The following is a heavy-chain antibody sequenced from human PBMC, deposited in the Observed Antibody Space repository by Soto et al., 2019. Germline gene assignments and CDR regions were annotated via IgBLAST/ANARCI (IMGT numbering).Heavy chain of an antibody. CDR3: ARGGAARAYYYYGLDV. J-gene: IGHJ6*02. Sequence: PGGSLRLSCAASGFTISNYWMHWVRQVPGKGLVWVSRINSNGRSTNYADSVKGRFTISRDNATNTLQLQMDSLRAEDTAMYFCARGGAARAYYYYGLDVWGLGTTVTVSS. CDR2: INSNGRST. V-gene: IGHV3-74*01. D-gene: IGHD6-6*01. CDR1: GFTISNYW.